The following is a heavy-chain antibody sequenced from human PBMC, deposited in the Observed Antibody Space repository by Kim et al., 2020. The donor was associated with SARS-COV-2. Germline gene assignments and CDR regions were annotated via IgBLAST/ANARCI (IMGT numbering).Heavy chain of an antibody. CDR2: ISSSSSYI. Sequence: GGSLRLSCAASGFTFSSYSMNWVRQAPGKGLEWVSSISSSSSYIYYADSVKGRFTISRDNAKNSLYLQMNSLRAEDTAVYYCASGFVTYYYGSGSNFDYWGPGTLVTVSS. J-gene: IGHJ4*02. CDR1: GFTFSSYS. CDR3: ASGFVTYYYGSGSNFDY. V-gene: IGHV3-21*01. D-gene: IGHD3-10*01.